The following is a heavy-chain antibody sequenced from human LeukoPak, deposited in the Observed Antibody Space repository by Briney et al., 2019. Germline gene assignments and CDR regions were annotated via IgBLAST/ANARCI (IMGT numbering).Heavy chain of an antibody. Sequence: GGSLRLSCAASGFTFSTYAMSWVRQAPGKGLEWVSIVNGGGINTYYVDSVKGRFTISRDNSKNTLYLQMNSLRVEDTAVYYCAKGHTDYGTGFDLWGQGTLVIVSS. CDR1: GFTFSTYA. J-gene: IGHJ4*02. CDR2: VNGGGINT. CDR3: AKGHTDYGTGFDL. D-gene: IGHD4-17*01. V-gene: IGHV3-23*01.